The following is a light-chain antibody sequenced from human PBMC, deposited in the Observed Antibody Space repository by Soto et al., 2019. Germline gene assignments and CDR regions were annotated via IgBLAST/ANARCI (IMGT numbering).Light chain of an antibody. Sequence: QSALTQPASVSGSPGQSITISCTGTSSDVGSYNLVSWYQQHPGKAPKLMIYEGSKRPSGVSNRFSGSKSGNTASLTISGLQAEDEAYYDCCSYAGSSNFAVFGGGTQLTVL. CDR2: EGS. CDR3: CSYAGSSNFAV. J-gene: IGLJ7*01. CDR1: SSDVGSYNL. V-gene: IGLV2-23*03.